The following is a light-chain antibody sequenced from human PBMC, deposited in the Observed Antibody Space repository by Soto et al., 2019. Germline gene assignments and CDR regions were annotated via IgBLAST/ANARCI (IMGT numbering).Light chain of an antibody. V-gene: IGKV4-1*01. CDR2: WAL. CDR1: QTVFRPPNER. CDR3: QQSFHAPDT. Sequence: DIVMTQSPDSLTVSLGERATINFKSSQTVFRPPNERINWYQQKPGRPPKLVIYWALTRESGVPDRFSGSGSGTDFSLTISSLQAEDVAVYYCQQSFHAPDTFGQGTKLEIK. J-gene: IGKJ2*01.